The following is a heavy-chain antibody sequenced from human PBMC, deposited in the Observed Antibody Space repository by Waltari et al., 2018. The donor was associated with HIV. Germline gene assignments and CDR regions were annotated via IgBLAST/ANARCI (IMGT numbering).Heavy chain of an antibody. CDR2: IRYDGNTK. J-gene: IGHJ6*02. D-gene: IGHD2-15*01. CDR3: AKELRSGYSYYYYGMDV. V-gene: IGHV3-30*02. Sequence: QLVESGGGVVQPGGSLRLSCAASGFSFSISGMHWVRQAPGKGLEWVTFIRYDGNTKYYADSVKGRFTISRDNSKNTLYLQMSSLRAEDTAVYYCAKELRSGYSYYYYGMDVWGQGTTVTVSS. CDR1: GFSFSISG.